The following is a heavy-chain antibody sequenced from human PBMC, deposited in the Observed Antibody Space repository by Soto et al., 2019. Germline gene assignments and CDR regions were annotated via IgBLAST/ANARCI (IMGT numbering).Heavy chain of an antibody. Sequence: QVQLQQWGAGLLKPSETLSLTCAVYGGSFSGYYWSWIRQPPGKGLEWIGEINHSGSTNYNPSLKSRVTISVDTSKNQFSLKLSSVTAADTAVYYCARVGADDAFDIWGQGTMVTVSS. V-gene: IGHV4-34*01. CDR2: INHSGST. CDR3: ARVGADDAFDI. D-gene: IGHD1-26*01. CDR1: GGSFSGYY. J-gene: IGHJ3*02.